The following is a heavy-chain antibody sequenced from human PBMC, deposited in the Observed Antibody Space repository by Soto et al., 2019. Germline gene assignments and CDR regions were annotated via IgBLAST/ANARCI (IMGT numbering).Heavy chain of an antibody. CDR1: GYTFTGYA. V-gene: IGHV1-3*05. D-gene: IGHD6-19*01. J-gene: IGHJ4*02. CDR3: ARAVAVAADFDD. Sequence: QVQLVQSGAEEKKPGASVKVSCKASGYTFTGYAMHWVRQAPGQRLEWMGWINAGNGNTKYSQKYQDRVTITRDTTASTAYMELSSLRSEDTAVYYCARAVAVAADFDDWGQGTLVTVSS. CDR2: INAGNGNT.